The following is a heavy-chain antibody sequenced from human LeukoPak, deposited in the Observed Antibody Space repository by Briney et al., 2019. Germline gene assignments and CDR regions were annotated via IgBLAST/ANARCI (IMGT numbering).Heavy chain of an antibody. CDR3: ARAPYCSGGSCYSPFDY. J-gene: IGHJ4*02. CDR1: GFTFSSYW. D-gene: IGHD2-15*01. CDR2: IKQDGSEK. V-gene: IGHV3-7*01. Sequence: PGGSLRLSCAASGFTFSSYWMSWVRQAPGKGLEWVANIKQDGSEKYYVDSVKGRFTISRDNAKNSLYLQMNSLRAEDTAVYYCARAPYCSGGSCYSPFDYWDQGTLVTVSS.